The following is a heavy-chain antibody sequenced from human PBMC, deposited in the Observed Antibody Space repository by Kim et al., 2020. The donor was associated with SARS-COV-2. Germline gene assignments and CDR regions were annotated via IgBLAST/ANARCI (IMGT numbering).Heavy chain of an antibody. CDR3: AKEGCSGGRCYSDH. CDR1: GFTFSIYA. Sequence: GGSLRLSCAASGFTFSIYAMSWVRQAPGKGLEWVSAISGSGGFTNHADSVKGRFTISRDNSKNTLFLQMNSLRAEDTAIYYCAKEGCSGGRCYSDHWGQGTLVTVSS. CDR2: ISGSGGFT. J-gene: IGHJ4*02. D-gene: IGHD2-15*01. V-gene: IGHV3-23*01.